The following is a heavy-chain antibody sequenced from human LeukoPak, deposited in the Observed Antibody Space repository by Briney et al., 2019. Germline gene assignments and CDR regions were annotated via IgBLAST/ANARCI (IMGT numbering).Heavy chain of an antibody. Sequence: SETLSLTCTVSGGSISSYYWSWIRQPPGKGLEWIGYIYYSGSTNYNPSLKSRVTMSVDTSKNQFSLKLSSVTAADTAVYYCAREDGYYGDYNWFDPWGQGTLVTVSS. J-gene: IGHJ5*02. D-gene: IGHD4-17*01. V-gene: IGHV4-59*12. CDR1: GGSISSYY. CDR2: IYYSGST. CDR3: AREDGYYGDYNWFDP.